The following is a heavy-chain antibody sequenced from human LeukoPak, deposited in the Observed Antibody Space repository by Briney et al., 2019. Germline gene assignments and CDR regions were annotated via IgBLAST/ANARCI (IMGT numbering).Heavy chain of an antibody. V-gene: IGHV3-7*03. CDR1: GFTFSNYW. CDR3: ARSRLPAATITPNDY. J-gene: IGHJ4*02. CDR2: IKQDESKE. Sequence: GGSLRLSCAASGFTFSNYWMSWVRQAPGKGLGWVASIKQDESKEYYGDSVKGRFTISRDNAKNSLYLQMNSLRAEDTAVYCARSRLPAATITPNDYWGQGALVTVSS. D-gene: IGHD5-12*01.